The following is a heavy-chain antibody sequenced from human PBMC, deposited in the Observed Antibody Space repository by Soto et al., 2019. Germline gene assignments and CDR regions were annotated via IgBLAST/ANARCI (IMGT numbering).Heavy chain of an antibody. CDR2: INWNSGSI. D-gene: IGHD6-13*01. CDR1: GFTFDDYA. J-gene: IGHJ1*01. Sequence: EVQLVESGGGLVQPGRSLRLSCAASGFTFDDYAMHWVRQVPGKGLEWVAGINWNSGSIGYAESVKGRFPISRDNAMTPLQLQTNRLTAEYTALYYCIKDESINWYSGHVRQWGQATVVTVS. V-gene: IGHV3-9*01. CDR3: IKDESINWYSGHVRQ.